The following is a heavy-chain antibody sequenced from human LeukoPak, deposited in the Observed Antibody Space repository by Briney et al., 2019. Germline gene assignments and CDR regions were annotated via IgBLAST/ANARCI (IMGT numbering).Heavy chain of an antibody. CDR3: TTDPGNYEIF. Sequence: PSETLSLTCTVSGGSISSYYWSWVRQAPGKGLEWVGRIKSKTDGGTVDYAPPVKGRFTISRDDSRNTLSLEMNFLKTEDTAVYYCTTDPGNYEIFWGQGTLVSVSS. J-gene: IGHJ4*02. V-gene: IGHV3-15*01. CDR2: IKSKTDGGTV. D-gene: IGHD4-11*01. CDR1: GGSISSYY.